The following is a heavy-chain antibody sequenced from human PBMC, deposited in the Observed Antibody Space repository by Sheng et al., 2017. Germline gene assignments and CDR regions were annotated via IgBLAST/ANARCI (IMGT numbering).Heavy chain of an antibody. D-gene: IGHD3-9*01. CDR2: ISGSGGST. CDR1: GFTFSSYA. CDR3: AKEERYFDWSRSYNWFDP. Sequence: EVQLLESGGGLVQPGGSLRLSCAASGFTFSSYAMSWVRQAPGKGLEWVSAISGSGGSTYYADSVKGRFTISRDNSKNTLYLQMNSLRAEDTVVYYCAKEERYFDWSRSYNWFDPWGQGTLVTVSS. V-gene: IGHV3-23*01. J-gene: IGHJ5*02.